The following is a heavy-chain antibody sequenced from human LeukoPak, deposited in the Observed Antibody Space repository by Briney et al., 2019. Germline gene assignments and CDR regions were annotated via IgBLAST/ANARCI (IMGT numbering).Heavy chain of an antibody. Sequence: SETLSLTCTVSGYSISSGYYWGWIRQPPGKGLEWIGSIYHSGSTYYNPSLKSRVTISVDTSKNQFSLKLSSVTAADTAVYYCARYCSGGSCYEGDYWGQGTLVTVSS. D-gene: IGHD2-15*01. CDR2: IYHSGST. V-gene: IGHV4-38-2*02. CDR1: GYSISSGYY. CDR3: ARYCSGGSCYEGDY. J-gene: IGHJ4*02.